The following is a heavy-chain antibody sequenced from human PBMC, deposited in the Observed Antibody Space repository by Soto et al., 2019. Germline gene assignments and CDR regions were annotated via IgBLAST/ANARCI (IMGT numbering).Heavy chain of an antibody. V-gene: IGHV3-9*01. CDR1: GFTFDDYA. CDR3: AKDSSGWAHYYFDY. Sequence: EVQLVESGGGLVQPGRSLRLSCAASGFTFDDYAMHWVRQAPGKGLEWVSGISWNSGSIGYADSVKGRFTISRDNAKNSLYLQMNSLRAEDTALYYCAKDSSGWAHYYFDYWGQGTLVTVSS. CDR2: ISWNSGSI. J-gene: IGHJ4*02. D-gene: IGHD6-19*01.